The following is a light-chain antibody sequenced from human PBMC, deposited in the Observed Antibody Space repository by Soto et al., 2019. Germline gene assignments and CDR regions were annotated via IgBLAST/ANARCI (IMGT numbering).Light chain of an antibody. V-gene: IGKV1-5*01. J-gene: IGKJ1*01. Sequence: GDRVTITCRASQSISSWLAWYQQKPGKAPKLLIYDASSLESGVPSRFSGSGSGTEFTLTISSLQTDDFENYYCKHSGTFGQGTKVEIX. CDR3: KHSGT. CDR1: QSISSW. CDR2: DAS.